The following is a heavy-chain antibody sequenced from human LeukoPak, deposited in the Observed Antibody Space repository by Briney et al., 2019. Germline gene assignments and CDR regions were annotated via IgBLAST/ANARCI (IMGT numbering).Heavy chain of an antibody. D-gene: IGHD3-22*01. V-gene: IGHV4-59*01. CDR2: IYYSGST. J-gene: IGHJ4*02. CDR1: GGPISSYY. Sequence: SETLSLTCTVSGGPISSYYWSWIRQPPGKGLEWIGYIYYSGSTNYNPSLKSRVTISVDTSKNQFSLKLSSVTAADTAVYYCARVRLLPLYFDYWGQGTLVTVSS. CDR3: ARVRLLPLYFDY.